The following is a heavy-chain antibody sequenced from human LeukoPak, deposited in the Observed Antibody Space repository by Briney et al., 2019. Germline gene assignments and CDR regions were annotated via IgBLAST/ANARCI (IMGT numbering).Heavy chain of an antibody. CDR1: GGSISSYY. V-gene: IGHV4-59*08. J-gene: IGHJ4*02. CDR2: IYYSGST. CDR3: ARRSMDSSSSAFDY. Sequence: SETLSLTCTVSGGSISSYYWSWIRQPPGKGLEWIGYIYYSGSTNYSPSLKSRVTISVDTSKNQFSLKPSSVTAADTAVYYCARRSMDSSSSAFDYWGQGTLVTVSS. D-gene: IGHD6-6*01.